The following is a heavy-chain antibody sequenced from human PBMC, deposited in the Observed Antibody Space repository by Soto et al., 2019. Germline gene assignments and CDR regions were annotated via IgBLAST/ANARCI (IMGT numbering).Heavy chain of an antibody. V-gene: IGHV3-66*01. CDR2: IYSGGST. CDR1: GFTVSSNY. CDR3: ARAHCISTSCSEGGMDV. Sequence: EVQLVESGGGLVQPGGSLRLSCAASGFTVSSNYMSWVRQAPGKGLEWVSVIYSGGSTYYADSVKGRFTISRDNSKNTLYLQMNSLRAEDTAVYYCARAHCISTSCSEGGMDVWGQGTTVTVSS. D-gene: IGHD2-2*01. J-gene: IGHJ6*02.